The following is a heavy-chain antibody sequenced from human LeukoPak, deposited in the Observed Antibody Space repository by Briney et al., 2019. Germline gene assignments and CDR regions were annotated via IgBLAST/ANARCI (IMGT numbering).Heavy chain of an antibody. V-gene: IGHV1-18*01. CDR2: ISAYNGNT. J-gene: IGHJ5*02. CDR3: ARIGCSSTSCYGNSVDP. Sequence: GASVKVSCKASGYTFTNYGINWVRQAPGQGLEWMGWISAYNGNTLYAQKFQGRVTMTTDTSTSTAYMELRSLRFDDTAVYYCARIGCSSTSCYGNSVDPWGQGTLVTVSS. CDR1: GYTFTNYG. D-gene: IGHD2-2*01.